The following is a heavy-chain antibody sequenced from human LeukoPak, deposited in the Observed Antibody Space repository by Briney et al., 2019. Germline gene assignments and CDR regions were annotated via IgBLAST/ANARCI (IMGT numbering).Heavy chain of an antibody. D-gene: IGHD3-10*01. Sequence: PGGSLRLSCAASGFTFTTYWMHWVRQAPGQGLVWVSRINSDGSSTNYADSVKGRFSISRDNARNTVYLQMNSLRAEDTAVYYCAKDAYLWFGEFLNWFDPWGQGTLVTVSS. CDR3: AKDAYLWFGEFLNWFDP. J-gene: IGHJ5*02. V-gene: IGHV3-74*01. CDR2: INSDGSST. CDR1: GFTFTTYW.